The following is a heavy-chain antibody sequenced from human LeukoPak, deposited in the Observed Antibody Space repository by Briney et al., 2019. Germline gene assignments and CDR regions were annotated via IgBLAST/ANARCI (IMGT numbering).Heavy chain of an antibody. V-gene: IGHV4-34*01. CDR1: GGSFSGYY. D-gene: IGHD6-13*01. CDR3: ASIASPFDY. J-gene: IGHJ4*02. CDR2: INHSGST. Sequence: SETLSLTCAVYGGSFSGYYWSWIRQPPGKGLEWIGEINHSGSTNYNPSLKSRVTISVDTSKNQFSLKLSSVTAADTAVYYCASIASPFDYWGQGTLVTVSS.